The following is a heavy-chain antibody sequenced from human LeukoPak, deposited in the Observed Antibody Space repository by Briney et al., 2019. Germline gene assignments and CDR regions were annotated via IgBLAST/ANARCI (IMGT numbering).Heavy chain of an antibody. D-gene: IGHD5-18*01. CDR2: FDPEDGET. CDR1: RYTLPELY. Sequence: ASVKVSCKVSRYTLPELYIHWVRQAPGNGREWMGGFDPEDGETIYAQKFQGRVTMTEDTYTDTAYMELSSLRSEDTAVYYCATVGYSYGFSLDYWGQGTLVTVSS. J-gene: IGHJ4*02. CDR3: ATVGYSYGFSLDY. V-gene: IGHV1-24*01.